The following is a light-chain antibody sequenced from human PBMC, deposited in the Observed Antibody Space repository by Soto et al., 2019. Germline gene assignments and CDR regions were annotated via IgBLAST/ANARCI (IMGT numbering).Light chain of an antibody. Sequence: EVVMTQSPSTLSVSAGERATLSCGASERFSSNLAWYQHRPDQAPRLGVYGASTRATGIPVRFSGGGSGTEFTLTISSLQSEDFAVYYCQQYKSGPPITFGQGTKVDIK. J-gene: IGKJ1*01. CDR3: QQYKSGPPIT. CDR1: ERFSSN. V-gene: IGKV3-15*01. CDR2: GAS.